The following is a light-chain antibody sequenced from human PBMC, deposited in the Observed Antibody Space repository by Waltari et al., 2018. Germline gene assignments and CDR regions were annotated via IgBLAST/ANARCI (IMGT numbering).Light chain of an antibody. V-gene: IGLV1-44*01. CDR2: SDS. Sequence: QSVLTQPPSASGTPGQRVTISCSGSRSNIGSSTVNWYLQIPGTAPKLLMYSDSQRPSGVPGRFSGSKSGTSASLAISGLQSEDEADYYCATWDDSLNNYVFGTGTKVTVL. CDR1: RSNIGSST. J-gene: IGLJ1*01. CDR3: ATWDDSLNNYV.